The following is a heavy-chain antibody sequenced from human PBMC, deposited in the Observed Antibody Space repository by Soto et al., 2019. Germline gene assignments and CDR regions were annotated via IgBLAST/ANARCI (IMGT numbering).Heavy chain of an antibody. V-gene: IGHV3-23*01. CDR2: VNGSGADT. CDR1: GFPFSRDA. D-gene: IGHD2-15*01. J-gene: IGHJ4*02. Sequence: PGGPLRLSRAASGFPFSRDAKGGIRRAPGTVPGWLAFVNGSGADTSYADSVKGRFTISRDNSKNPLYLQMTSLRAEDTAVHNCSRPKVKGPAKNPVGCSFDYWGQGTLVTVAS. CDR3: SRPKVKGPAKNPVGCSFDY.